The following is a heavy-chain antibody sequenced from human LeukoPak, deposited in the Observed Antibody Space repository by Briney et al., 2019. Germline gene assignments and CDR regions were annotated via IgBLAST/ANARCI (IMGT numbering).Heavy chain of an antibody. CDR2: ISSGSSYI. CDR1: GFTFSSYS. CDR3: ASSSTSWGGDYYGMDV. V-gene: IGHV3-21*01. J-gene: IGHJ6*02. Sequence: GRSLRLSCAASGFTFSSYSMNWVRQAPGKGLEWVPSISSGSSYIYYADSVKGRFTISRDNAKNSLYLQMNSLRAEDTAVYYCASSSTSWGGDYYGMDVWGQGTTVTVSS. D-gene: IGHD2-2*01.